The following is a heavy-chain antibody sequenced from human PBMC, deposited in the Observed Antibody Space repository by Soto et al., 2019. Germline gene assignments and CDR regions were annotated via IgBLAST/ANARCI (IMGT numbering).Heavy chain of an antibody. CDR1: GFTFSDYY. V-gene: IGHV3-11*05. CDR2: ISSSSSYT. D-gene: IGHD2-15*01. J-gene: IGHJ6*04. Sequence: QVQLVESGGGLVKPGGSLRLSCAASGFTFSDYYMSWIRQAPGKGLEWVSYISSSSSYTNYADSVKGRFTISRDNAKNSLYLHRNSLRAEDTAMYYCARDLTARRTALWVASQYGMDVWGKGTTVTVSS. CDR3: ARDLTARRTALWVASQYGMDV.